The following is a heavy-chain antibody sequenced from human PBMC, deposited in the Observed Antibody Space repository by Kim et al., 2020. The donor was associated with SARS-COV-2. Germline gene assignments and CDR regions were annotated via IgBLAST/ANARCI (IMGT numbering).Heavy chain of an antibody. Sequence: GGSLRLSCAASGFTISTYWMSWVRQAPGKGLEWVANIKQDGSVKYYVGSVKGRFTISRDNAKNSLFLQMNSLRAEDTAIYYCARDWYFDLWGRGTLVTVSS. CDR1: GFTISTYW. CDR3: ARDWYFDL. CDR2: IKQDGSVK. V-gene: IGHV3-7*03. J-gene: IGHJ2*01.